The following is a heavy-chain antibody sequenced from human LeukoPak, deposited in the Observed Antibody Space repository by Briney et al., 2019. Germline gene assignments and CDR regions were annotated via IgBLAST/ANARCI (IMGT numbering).Heavy chain of an antibody. Sequence: GGSLRLSCAASGFTVSSNYMSWVRQAPGKGLEWVSVIYSGGSTYYADSVKGRFTISRDNSKNTLYLQMNSLRAEDTAVYYCAKVRRGPVPAASCFDYWGQGTLVTVSS. D-gene: IGHD2-2*01. CDR1: GFTVSSNY. CDR2: IYSGGST. CDR3: AKVRRGPVPAASCFDY. J-gene: IGHJ4*02. V-gene: IGHV3-53*01.